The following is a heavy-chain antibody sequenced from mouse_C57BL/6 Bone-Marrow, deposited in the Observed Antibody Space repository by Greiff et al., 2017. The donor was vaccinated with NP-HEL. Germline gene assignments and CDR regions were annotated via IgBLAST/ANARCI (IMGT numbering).Heavy chain of an antibody. Sequence: QVQLQQPGAELVKPGASVKMSCKASGYTFTSYWITWVKQRPGQGLEWIGDIYPGSGSTNYNEKFKSKATLTVDTSSSTAYMQLSSLTSEDSAVYYGARPLYGSSYGGFAYWGQGTLVTVSA. J-gene: IGHJ3*01. CDR1: GYTFTSYW. V-gene: IGHV1-55*01. CDR2: IYPGSGST. D-gene: IGHD1-1*01. CDR3: ARPLYGSSYGGFAY.